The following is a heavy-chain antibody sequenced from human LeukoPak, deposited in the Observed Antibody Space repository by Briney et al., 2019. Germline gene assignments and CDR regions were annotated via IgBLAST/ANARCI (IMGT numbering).Heavy chain of an antibody. J-gene: IGHJ3*02. CDR3: ARGSSGWYGAFDI. Sequence: PGGSLRLSCAASGLTFSSYSMNWVRQAPGKGLEWVSSISSSSSYIYYADSVKGRFTISRDNAKNSLYLQMNSLRAEDTAVYYCARGSSGWYGAFDIWGQGTMVTVSS. CDR2: ISSSSSYI. D-gene: IGHD6-19*01. V-gene: IGHV3-21*01. CDR1: GLTFSSYS.